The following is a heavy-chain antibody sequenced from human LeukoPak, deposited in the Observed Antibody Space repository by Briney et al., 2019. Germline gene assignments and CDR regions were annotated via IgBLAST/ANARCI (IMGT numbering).Heavy chain of an antibody. V-gene: IGHV4-39*01. Sequence: PSETLSLTCTVSGGSVSSNDYYWGWIRQPPGKGLGWIGSIYYTGSTYYTPSLKSGVAISIDTSKNLFSLNLSSVTTADTAVYYCARHRLEGDTFDIWGQGTMVTVSS. CDR3: ARHRLEGDTFDI. CDR1: GGSVSSNDYY. CDR2: IYYTGST. J-gene: IGHJ3*02. D-gene: IGHD3-3*01.